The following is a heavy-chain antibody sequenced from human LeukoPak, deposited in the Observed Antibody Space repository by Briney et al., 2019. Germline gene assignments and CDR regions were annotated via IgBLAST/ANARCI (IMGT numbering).Heavy chain of an antibody. CDR1: RFTFYNYA. V-gene: IGHV3-23*01. Sequence: GGSLRLSCAGSRFTFYNYAMNWVRQAPGKELEWVSTISGSGSSTFYADSVKGRFTISRDNSKNMLYFQMNSLRAEDTAVYYCSKSENGYSTFDYWGQGTLVTVSS. CDR2: ISGSGSST. CDR3: SKSENGYSTFDY. J-gene: IGHJ4*02. D-gene: IGHD5-24*01.